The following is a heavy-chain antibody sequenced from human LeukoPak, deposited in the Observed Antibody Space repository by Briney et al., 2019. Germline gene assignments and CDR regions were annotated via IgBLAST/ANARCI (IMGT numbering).Heavy chain of an antibody. D-gene: IGHD3-22*01. CDR1: GGSIGSSTSY. V-gene: IGHV3-74*01. J-gene: IGHJ4*02. CDR2: INSDGSST. Sequence: ETLSLTCTVSGGSIGSSTSYWGWIRQPPGKGLVWVSRINSDGSSTSYADSVKGRFTISRDNAKNTLYLQMNSLRAEDTAVYYCARVGLYYYDSSGSVDYWGQGTLVTVSS. CDR3: ARVGLYYYDSSGSVDY.